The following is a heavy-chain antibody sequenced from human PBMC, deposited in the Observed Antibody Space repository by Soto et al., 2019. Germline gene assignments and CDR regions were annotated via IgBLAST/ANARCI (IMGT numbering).Heavy chain of an antibody. CDR1: GGTFSSYA. CDR3: ARGGTLCTNGVCLPGHDAFDI. J-gene: IGHJ3*02. Sequence: ASVKVSCKASGGTFSSYAISWVRQAPGQGLEWMGGIIPIFGTANYAQKFQGRVTITADESTSTAYMELSSLRSEDTAVYYCARGGTLCTNGVCLPGHDAFDIWGQGTMVTVSS. CDR2: IIPIFGTA. V-gene: IGHV1-69*13. D-gene: IGHD2-8*01.